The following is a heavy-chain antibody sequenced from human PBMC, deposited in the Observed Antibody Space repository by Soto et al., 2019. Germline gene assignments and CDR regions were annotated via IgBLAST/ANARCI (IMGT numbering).Heavy chain of an antibody. Sequence: GASVKVSCKASGYTFTSYDINWVRQATGQGLEWMGWMNPNSGNTGYAQKFQGRVTMTRNTSISTAYMDLSRLSSEDTAAYYCARGYGGNSGRKFDPYGRRTLVTVSS. CDR2: MNPNSGNT. J-gene: IGHJ5*02. D-gene: IGHD4-17*01. CDR1: GYTFTSYD. CDR3: ARGYGGNSGRKFDP. V-gene: IGHV1-8*01.